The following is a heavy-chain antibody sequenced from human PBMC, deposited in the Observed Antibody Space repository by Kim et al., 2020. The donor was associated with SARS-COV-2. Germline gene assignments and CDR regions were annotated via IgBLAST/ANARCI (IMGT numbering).Heavy chain of an antibody. CDR3: AGTYDSSGYLDY. CDR1: GGSISSGGYY. V-gene: IGHV4-31*03. J-gene: IGHJ4*02. D-gene: IGHD3-22*01. CDR2: IYYSGST. Sequence: SETLSLTCTVSGGSISSGGYYWSWIRQHPGKGLEWIGYIYYSGSTYYNPSLKSRVTISVDTSKNQFSLKLSSVTAADTAVYYCAGTYDSSGYLDYWGQGTLVTVSS.